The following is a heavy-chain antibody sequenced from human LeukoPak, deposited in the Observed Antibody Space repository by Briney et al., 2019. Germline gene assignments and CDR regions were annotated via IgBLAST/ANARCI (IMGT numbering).Heavy chain of an antibody. CDR2: IYTSGST. J-gene: IGHJ5*02. Sequence: SETLSLTCTVSGGSISSGSYYWSWIRQPAGKGLEWIGRIYTSGSTNYNPSLKSRVTISVDTSKNQFSLKLSSVTAADTAVYYCARHDRYSYGYWFDPWGQGTLVTVSS. CDR3: ARHDRYSYGYWFDP. D-gene: IGHD5-18*01. CDR1: GGSISSGSYY. V-gene: IGHV4-61*02.